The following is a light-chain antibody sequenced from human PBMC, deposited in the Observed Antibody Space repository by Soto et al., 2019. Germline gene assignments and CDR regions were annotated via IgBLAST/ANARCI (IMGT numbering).Light chain of an antibody. J-gene: IGKJ1*01. Sequence: EIVMTQSPATLSLSPGEISTLSCRASQSVSSNLAWYQQKPGQAPSLLIYGAFTRATGIPARFSGTGSGTEFTLTISSLQSEDFALYYCQQYNDWPLTFGQGTKVDIK. CDR3: QQYNDWPLT. V-gene: IGKV3-15*01. CDR1: QSVSSN. CDR2: GAF.